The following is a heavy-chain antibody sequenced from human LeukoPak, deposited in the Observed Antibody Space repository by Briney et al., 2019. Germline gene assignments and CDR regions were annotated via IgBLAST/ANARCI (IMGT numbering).Heavy chain of an antibody. CDR2: IWYDGSNK. CDR1: GSTFSSYG. CDR3: ARDGAGLDYGDYGIYGMDV. J-gene: IGHJ6*02. V-gene: IGHV3-33*01. Sequence: PGGSLRLSCAASGSTFSSYGMHWVRQAPGKGLEWVAVIWYDGSNKYYADSVEGRFTISRDNPKNTLYLQMNSLRAEDTAVYYCARDGAGLDYGDYGIYGMDVWGQGTTVTVSS. D-gene: IGHD4-17*01.